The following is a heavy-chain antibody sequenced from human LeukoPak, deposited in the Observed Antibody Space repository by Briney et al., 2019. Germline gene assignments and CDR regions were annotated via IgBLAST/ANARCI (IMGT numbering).Heavy chain of an antibody. D-gene: IGHD2-15*01. V-gene: IGHV1-8*01. J-gene: IGHJ4*02. CDR3: ARATVTGYCSGGSCYHLDY. CDR1: GYTFTSYD. Sequence: ASVKVSCMPSGYTFTSYDINWVRQATGQGLEWMGWMNPNSGNTGYAQKFQGRVTMTRNTSTSTANMELSSLRSEDTAVYYCARATVTGYCSGGSCYHLDYWGQGALVTVSS. CDR2: MNPNSGNT.